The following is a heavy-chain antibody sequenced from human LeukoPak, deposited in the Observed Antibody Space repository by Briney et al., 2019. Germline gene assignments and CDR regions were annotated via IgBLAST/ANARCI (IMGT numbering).Heavy chain of an antibody. V-gene: IGHV1-18*01. D-gene: IGHD4-23*01. CDR3: ARDPPTVVTRGDFDY. CDR2: ISAYNGNT. J-gene: IGHJ4*02. Sequence: ASVKVSCKASGYTFTSYGISWVRQAPGQGLEWMGWISAYNGNTNYAQKLQGRVTITTDTSTSTAYMALRSVRSDDTAVYYCARDPPTVVTRGDFDYWGQGALVTVSS. CDR1: GYTFTSYG.